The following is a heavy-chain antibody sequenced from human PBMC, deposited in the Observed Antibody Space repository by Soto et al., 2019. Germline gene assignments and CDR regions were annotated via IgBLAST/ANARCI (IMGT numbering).Heavy chain of an antibody. CDR3: ASALSSYDSSGSMDAFDX. V-gene: IGHV4-4*07. Sequence: PTETLSLTCTVSGGSISSDCWSWIRQPAGKGMEWIVRMYNSGSTNYKPSLKSRVTMSLDTYKKHFSLKLSSVTAADTAVYYCASALSSYDSSGSMDAFDXWGRGTIVT. CDR1: GGSISSDC. D-gene: IGHD3-22*01. J-gene: IGHJ3*02. CDR2: MYNSGST.